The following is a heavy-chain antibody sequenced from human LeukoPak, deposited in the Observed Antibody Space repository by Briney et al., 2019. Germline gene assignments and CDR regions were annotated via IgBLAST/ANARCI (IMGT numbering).Heavy chain of an antibody. V-gene: IGHV1-18*01. CDR3: ARDPMYYYDSSGYYKTTDY. Sequence: ASVKVSCKVSGYTFTSYGISWVRQAPGQGLEWMGWISAYNGNTNYAQKLQGRVTMTTDTSTSTAYMELRSLRSDDTAVYYCARDPMYYYDSSGYYKTTDYWGQGTLVTVSS. D-gene: IGHD3-22*01. CDR1: GYTFTSYG. J-gene: IGHJ4*02. CDR2: ISAYNGNT.